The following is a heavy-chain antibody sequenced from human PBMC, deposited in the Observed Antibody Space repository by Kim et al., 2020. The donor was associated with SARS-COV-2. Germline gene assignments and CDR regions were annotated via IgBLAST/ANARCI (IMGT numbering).Heavy chain of an antibody. J-gene: IGHJ6*02. CDR1: GGSISSGSYY. CDR2: IYTSGST. CDR3: ASCTTSGYGPPYYYYGMDV. D-gene: IGHD5-12*01. Sequence: SETLSLTCTVSGGSISSGSYYWSWIRQPAGKGLEWIGRIYTSGSTNYNPSLKSRVTISVDTSKNQFSLKLSSVTAADTAVYYCASCTTSGYGPPYYYYGMDVWGQGTTVTVSS. V-gene: IGHV4-61*02.